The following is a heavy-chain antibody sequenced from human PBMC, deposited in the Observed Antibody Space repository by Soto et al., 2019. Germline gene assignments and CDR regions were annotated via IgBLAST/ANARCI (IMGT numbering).Heavy chain of an antibody. CDR1: GFTFSSYS. Sequence: PGGSLRLSCAASGFTFSSYSMNWVRQAPGKGLEWVSSISSSSSYIYYADSVKGRFTISRDDAKNSLYLQMNSLRAEDTAVYYCARDLTSEYCTGCYYYMDGWGKGTTVTVSS. D-gene: IGHD2-8*02. CDR2: ISSSSSYI. J-gene: IGHJ6*03. CDR3: ARDLTSEYCTGCYYYMDG. V-gene: IGHV3-21*01.